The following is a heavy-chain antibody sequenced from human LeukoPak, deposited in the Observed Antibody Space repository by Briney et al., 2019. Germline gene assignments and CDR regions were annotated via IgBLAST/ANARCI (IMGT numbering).Heavy chain of an antibody. Sequence: SETLSLTCAVYGGSFSGYYWSWIRQPPGKGRAWIGENNHSGSPNYNLSLKRRVTISVDTSKNQLSLKLSSVTAADTAVCYCARGAAGLAVEWLSKTDYYYYMDVWGKGTTVTVSS. CDR3: ARGAAGLAVEWLSKTDYYYYMDV. J-gene: IGHJ6*03. CDR1: GGSFSGYY. V-gene: IGHV4-34*01. D-gene: IGHD3-3*01. CDR2: NNHSGSP.